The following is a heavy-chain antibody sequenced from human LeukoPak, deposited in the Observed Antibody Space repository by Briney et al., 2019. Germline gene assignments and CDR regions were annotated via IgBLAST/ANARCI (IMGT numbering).Heavy chain of an antibody. V-gene: IGHV3-21*01. Sequence: GGSLRLSCAASGFSFTSYTMNWVRQAPGKGLEWVSSISSSANFLFYADSVKGRFTISRDNAKNSLYLQMNSLRDEDTAVYFCAREPDITLLRGVSLKFDSWGQGALVTGSS. D-gene: IGHD3-10*01. J-gene: IGHJ4*02. CDR2: ISSSANFL. CDR1: GFSFTSYT. CDR3: AREPDITLLRGVSLKFDS.